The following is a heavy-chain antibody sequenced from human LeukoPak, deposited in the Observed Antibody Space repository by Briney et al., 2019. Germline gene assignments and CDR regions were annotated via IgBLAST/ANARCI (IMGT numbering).Heavy chain of an antibody. CDR3: ARGPMTIITL. V-gene: IGHV3-7*01. J-gene: IGHJ4*02. CDR1: GFTFSSYS. Sequence: PGGSLRLSCAASGFTFSSYSMNWVRQAPGKGLEWVANVKHDESEKYYVDSVKGRFTISRDNAKNSLYLQMSSLRAEDTGVYFCARGPMTIITLWGLGTLVTVSS. D-gene: IGHD4-11*01. CDR2: VKHDESEK.